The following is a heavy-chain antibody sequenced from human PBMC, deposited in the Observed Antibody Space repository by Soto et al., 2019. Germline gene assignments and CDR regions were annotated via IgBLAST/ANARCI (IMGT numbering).Heavy chain of an antibody. Sequence: QVHLVQSGAEVKKPGASVKVSCKASGYTFTNYGITWVRQAPGQGREWRGWISAHNGNTDYAQKLQGRVIVTRDTSTSTAYMELRSLISDDTAVYYCARGRYGDYWGQGALVTVSS. CDR3: ARGRYGDY. D-gene: IGHD1-1*01. CDR1: GYTFTNYG. CDR2: ISAHNGNT. J-gene: IGHJ4*02. V-gene: IGHV1-18*01.